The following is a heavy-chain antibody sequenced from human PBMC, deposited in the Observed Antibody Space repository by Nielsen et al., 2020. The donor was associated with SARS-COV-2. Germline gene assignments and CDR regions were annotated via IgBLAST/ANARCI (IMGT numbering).Heavy chain of an antibody. D-gene: IGHD3-22*01. J-gene: IGHJ3*02. V-gene: IGHV3-30*04. CDR1: GFTFSSYA. Sequence: GGSLRLSCAASGFTFSSYAMHWVRQAPGKGLEWVAVISYDGSNKYYADSVKGRFTISRDNSKNTLYLQMNSLRAEDTAVYYCARCLDYYDSSGYYYNGAFDIWGQGTMVTVSS. CDR3: ARCLDYYDSSGYYYNGAFDI. CDR2: ISYDGSNK.